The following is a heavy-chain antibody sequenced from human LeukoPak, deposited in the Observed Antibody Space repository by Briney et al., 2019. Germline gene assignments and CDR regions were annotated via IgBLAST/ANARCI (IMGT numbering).Heavy chain of an antibody. CDR2: IYSGGST. J-gene: IGHJ6*03. V-gene: IGHV3-66*01. CDR3: AKDRTTRYYYMAV. CDR1: GFTVSSNY. Sequence: GVSLRLSCAASGFTVSSNYMSWVRQAPGKGLEWVSVIYSGGSTYYSDSVKGRFTISRDNSKNTLYLQMNSPRAADTAVYYCAKDRTTRYYYMAVWGKGTPVTISS. D-gene: IGHD4-17*01.